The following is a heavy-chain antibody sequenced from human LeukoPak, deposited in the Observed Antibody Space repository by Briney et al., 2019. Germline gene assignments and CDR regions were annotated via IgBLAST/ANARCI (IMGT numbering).Heavy chain of an antibody. CDR2: ISSSSSYI. CDR1: GFTFSSYS. J-gene: IGHJ6*03. V-gene: IGHV3-21*01. D-gene: IGHD2-2*01. CDR3: AREGYCSSTSCYLGYYYYYMDV. Sequence: GGSLRLSCAASGFTFSSYSMNWVRQAPGKGLEWVSSISSSSSYIYYADSVKGRFTISRDNAKNSLYLQMNSLRAEDTAVYYCAREGYCSSTSCYLGYYYYYMDVWGKGTTVTVSS.